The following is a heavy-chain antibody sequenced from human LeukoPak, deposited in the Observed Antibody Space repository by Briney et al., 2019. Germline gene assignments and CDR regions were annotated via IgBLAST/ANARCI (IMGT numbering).Heavy chain of an antibody. CDR1: GGSFSGYY. Sequence: PSETLSLTCAVYGGSFSGYYWNWIRQPPGKGLEWIGEINHSGSTHYNPSLKSRVTMSVDTSKNQFSMKLSSVTAADTAAYYCARDETTPLPGAYWGQGTLVTVSS. J-gene: IGHJ4*02. CDR3: ARDETTPLPGAY. D-gene: IGHD1-14*01. V-gene: IGHV4-34*01. CDR2: INHSGST.